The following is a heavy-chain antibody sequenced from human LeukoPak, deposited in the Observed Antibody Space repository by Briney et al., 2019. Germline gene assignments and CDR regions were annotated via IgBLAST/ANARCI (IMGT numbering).Heavy chain of an antibody. D-gene: IGHD5-18*01. CDR2: ISSSSTYI. CDR1: EFTFSSCS. J-gene: IGHJ4*02. Sequence: PGGSLRLSCAASEFTFSSCSMNWVRQAPGKGLEWVSSISSSSTYIYYADSVKGRFTISRDNAKNSLYLQMNSLRAEDTAVYYCARAGYSYGPRGFDYWGQGTLVTVSS. V-gene: IGHV3-21*01. CDR3: ARAGYSYGPRGFDY.